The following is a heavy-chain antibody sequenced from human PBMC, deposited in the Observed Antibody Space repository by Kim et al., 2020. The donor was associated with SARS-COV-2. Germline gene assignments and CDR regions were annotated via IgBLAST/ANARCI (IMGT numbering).Heavy chain of an antibody. V-gene: IGHV4-31*03. CDR1: GGSISSGGYY. CDR2: IYYSGST. D-gene: IGHD6-13*01. CDR3: ARGAEISSSWYGGLYYYGMDV. J-gene: IGHJ6*02. Sequence: SETLSLTCTVSGGSISSGGYYWSWIRQHPGKGLEWIGYIYYSGSTYDNPSLKSRVTISVDTSKNQFSLKLRSVTAADTAVYYCARGAEISSSWYGGLYYYGMDVWGQGTTVTVSS.